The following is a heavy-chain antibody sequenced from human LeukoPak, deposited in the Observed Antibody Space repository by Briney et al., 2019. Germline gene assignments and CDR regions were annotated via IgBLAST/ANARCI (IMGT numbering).Heavy chain of an antibody. D-gene: IGHD6-19*01. CDR1: GGSISSSSYY. Sequence: SETLSLTCTVSGGSISSSSYYWGWIRQPPGKGLEWIGSIYHSGSTYYNPSLKSRVTISVDTSKNQFSLKLSSVTAADTAVYYCARGGSGWYDAFDIWGQGTMVTVSS. CDR3: ARGGSGWYDAFDI. CDR2: IYHSGST. V-gene: IGHV4-39*07. J-gene: IGHJ3*02.